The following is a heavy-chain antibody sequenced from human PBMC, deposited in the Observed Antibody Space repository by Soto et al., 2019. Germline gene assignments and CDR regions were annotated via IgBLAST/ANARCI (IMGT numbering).Heavy chain of an antibody. V-gene: IGHV3-53*01. J-gene: IGHJ4*02. Sequence: GGSLRLSCAASGFTVSSNYMSWVRQARGKGLEWVSVISSGGSTYYADSVKGRFTISRDNSKNTLYLQMNSLRAEDTAVYYWARVSSGWYGPYFDYWGQGTLVTVSS. D-gene: IGHD6-19*01. CDR3: ARVSSGWYGPYFDY. CDR1: GFTVSSNY. CDR2: ISSGGST.